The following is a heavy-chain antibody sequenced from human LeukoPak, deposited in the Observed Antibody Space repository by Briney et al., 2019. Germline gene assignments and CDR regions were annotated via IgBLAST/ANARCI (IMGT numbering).Heavy chain of an antibody. D-gene: IGHD6-19*01. Sequence: KPGGSLRLSCAASGFTFSSYSMNWVRQAPGKGLEWVSSISSSSSYIYYADSVKGRFTISRDNAKNSLYLQMNSLRAEDTAVYYCAPSISGWPTYDYWGQGTLVTVSS. CDR1: GFTFSSYS. V-gene: IGHV3-21*01. J-gene: IGHJ4*02. CDR3: APSISGWPTYDY. CDR2: ISSSSSYI.